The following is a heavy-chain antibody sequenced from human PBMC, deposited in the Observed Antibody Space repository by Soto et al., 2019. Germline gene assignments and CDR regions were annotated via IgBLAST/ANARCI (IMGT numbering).Heavy chain of an antibody. D-gene: IGHD2-8*01. CDR2: ISGSGGGT. Sequence: GGSLRLSCAASGFTFSSYATSWVRQAPGKGLEWVSAISGSGGGTYYADSVKGRFTISRDNSNNTLYLQMKLLRVEDTAVYYCARDCLVDGRSRHLFVYRCQATLVTVFS. V-gene: IGHV3-23*01. CDR1: GFTFSSYA. J-gene: IGHJ4*02. CDR3: ARDCLVDGRSRHLFVY.